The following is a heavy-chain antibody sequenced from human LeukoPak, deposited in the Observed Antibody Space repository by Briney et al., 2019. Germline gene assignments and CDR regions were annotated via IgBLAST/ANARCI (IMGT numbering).Heavy chain of an antibody. Sequence: SETLSLTCTVSGGSISSYYWSWIRQPQGTGLEWIGYIYYRWSTNYNSSLKSRVTISVATSKNQFPLKLSSVTAADTAVYYCARDQGGGGAFDIWGQGTMVTVSS. V-gene: IGHV4-59*01. J-gene: IGHJ3*02. CDR3: ARDQGGGGAFDI. CDR1: GGSISSYY. CDR2: IYYRWST. D-gene: IGHD3-16*01.